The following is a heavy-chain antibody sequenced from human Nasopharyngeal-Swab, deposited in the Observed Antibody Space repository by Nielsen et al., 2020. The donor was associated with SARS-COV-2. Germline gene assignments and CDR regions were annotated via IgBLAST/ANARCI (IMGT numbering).Heavy chain of an antibody. CDR1: GFTFSSYC. CDR2: INSDGSST. CDR3: ARDPDYYGSGLVDV. Sequence: GESLKISCAASGFTFSSYCMHWVRQAPGTGLVWVSRINSDGSSTSYADSVKGRFTISRDNAKNTLYLQMNSLRAEDTAVYYCARDPDYYGSGLVDVWGQGTTVTVSS. J-gene: IGHJ6*02. D-gene: IGHD3-10*01. V-gene: IGHV3-74*01.